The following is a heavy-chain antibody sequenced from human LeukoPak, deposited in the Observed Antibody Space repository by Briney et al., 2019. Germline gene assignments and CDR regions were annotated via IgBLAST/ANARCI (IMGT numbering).Heavy chain of an antibody. CDR3: ARDPNSSNWYISCFDY. CDR2: IYYNGYT. CDR1: GGSISSYY. J-gene: IGHJ4*02. D-gene: IGHD6-13*01. V-gene: IGHV4-59*12. Sequence: SETLSLTRTVSGGSISSYYWSWIRQPPGRGLEWIGTIYYNGYTYYNPSLKSRVSISLDVSKNQFSLKLNSVTAADTAIYYCARDPNSSNWYISCFDYWGRGTLVTVSS.